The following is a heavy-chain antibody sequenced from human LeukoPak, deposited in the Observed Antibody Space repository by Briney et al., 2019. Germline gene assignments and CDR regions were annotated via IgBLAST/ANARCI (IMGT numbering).Heavy chain of an antibody. CDR1: GGSISTFY. J-gene: IGHJ4*02. CDR2: IYSSGNT. D-gene: IGHD3-16*02. CDR3: ARVMITFGGVIATFDY. Sequence: SETLSLTCAVSGGSISTFYWSWIRQPAGKGLEWIGRIYSSGNTYYNASLRSRVTMSVDTSKNQFSLKLSSVTAADTAVYYCARVMITFGGVIATFDYWGQGTLVTVSS. V-gene: IGHV4-4*07.